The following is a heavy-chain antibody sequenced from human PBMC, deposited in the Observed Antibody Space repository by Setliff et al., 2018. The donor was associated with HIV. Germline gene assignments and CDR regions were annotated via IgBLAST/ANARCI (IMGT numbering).Heavy chain of an antibody. Sequence: ASVKVSCKASGYTFTSYGISWVRQAPGQGLEWMGWISAYNGNTNYAQKFQGRVTITADKSTSTAYMEMSSLRSEDMAIYYCARDRSEAVAGRDAFDIWGQGTMVTVSS. CDR3: ARDRSEAVAGRDAFDI. CDR1: GYTFTSYG. D-gene: IGHD6-19*01. CDR2: ISAYNGNT. J-gene: IGHJ3*02. V-gene: IGHV1-18*03.